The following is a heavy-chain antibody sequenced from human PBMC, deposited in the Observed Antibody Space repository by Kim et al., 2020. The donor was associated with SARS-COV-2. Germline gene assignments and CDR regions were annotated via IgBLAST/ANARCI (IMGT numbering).Heavy chain of an antibody. CDR2: I. D-gene: IGHD6-13*01. V-gene: IGHV3-21*01. J-gene: IGHJ3*01. CDR3: AREDSSSFPGV. Sequence: IYYADSVKGRFTISRDNAKNSLYLQMNSLRAEDTAVYYCAREDSSSFPGVWGQGTMVTVSS.